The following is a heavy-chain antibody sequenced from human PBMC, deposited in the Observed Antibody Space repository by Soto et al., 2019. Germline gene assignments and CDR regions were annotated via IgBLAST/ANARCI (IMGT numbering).Heavy chain of an antibody. Sequence: ASVKVSCKASGYTFSSYGISWVRQAPGQGLEWMGWISAYNGNTNYAQKFQGGVTMTTDTSTSTAYMELRSLRSDDTAVYYCARGNPYYYYYMDVWGKGTTVTVSS. V-gene: IGHV1-18*01. CDR1: GYTFSSYG. CDR2: ISAYNGNT. CDR3: ARGNPYYYYYMDV. J-gene: IGHJ6*03.